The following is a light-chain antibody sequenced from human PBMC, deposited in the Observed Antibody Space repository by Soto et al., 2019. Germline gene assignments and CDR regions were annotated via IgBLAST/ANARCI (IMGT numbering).Light chain of an antibody. CDR3: CSYASSSTFI. Sequence: QSALTQPASVSGSPGQSISISCTGTSSDVGTYNLVSWYQQRPGKAPKLLIYEGSKRPSGVSNRFSGSKSGNTASLTISGLQAEDEAYYYWCSYASSSTFIFGTGTQLTVL. V-gene: IGLV2-23*03. CDR2: EGS. J-gene: IGLJ1*01. CDR1: SSDVGTYNL.